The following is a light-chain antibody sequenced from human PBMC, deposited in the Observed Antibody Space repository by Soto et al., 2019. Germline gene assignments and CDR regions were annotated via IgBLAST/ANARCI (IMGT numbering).Light chain of an antibody. CDR1: SSDVGHPYNY. J-gene: IGLJ3*02. CDR2: QVI. CDR3: MSYVDSTSTHWV. V-gene: IGLV2-14*01. Sequence: QSVLTQPASVSGSPGQSITISCTGTSSDVGHPYNYVSWYQQYPGKAPKLLIFQVINRPSGISGRFSGSKSGNTASLTISGLQAEDEGDYYCMSYVDSTSTHWVLGGGTKVTVL.